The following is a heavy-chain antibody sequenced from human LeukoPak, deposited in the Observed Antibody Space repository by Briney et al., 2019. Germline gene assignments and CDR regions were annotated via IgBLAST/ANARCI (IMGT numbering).Heavy chain of an antibody. CDR1: GYTFTDYY. Sequence: ASVTVSCKASGYTFTDYYMHWVQQAPGQGLEWMGWINPNNCGTNYPQKFQGRVTITRDTSISTAYTELSRLRSDDTAVYYCARDLYCSSTSCYIVPYYGMDVWGQGTTVTVSS. V-gene: IGHV1-2*02. D-gene: IGHD2-2*02. CDR2: INPNNCGT. J-gene: IGHJ6*02. CDR3: ARDLYCSSTSCYIVPYYGMDV.